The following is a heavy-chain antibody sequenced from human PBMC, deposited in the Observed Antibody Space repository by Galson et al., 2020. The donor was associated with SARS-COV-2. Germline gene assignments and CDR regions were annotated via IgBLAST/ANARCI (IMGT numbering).Heavy chain of an antibody. D-gene: IGHD3-10*01. V-gene: IGHV4-34*01. J-gene: IGHJ6*03. CDR2: ISHSGST. Sequence: ETLSLTCAVYGGSFSDYSWTWVRQPPGKGLEWIGEISHSGSTNYSPSLKSRVFMSVDTSKNQFSLKVRSVTAADTAVYYCARGGSRPIMAFDYYYFYMDVWGKGTTVTVSS. CDR1: GGSFSDYS. CDR3: ARGGSRPIMAFDYYYFYMDV.